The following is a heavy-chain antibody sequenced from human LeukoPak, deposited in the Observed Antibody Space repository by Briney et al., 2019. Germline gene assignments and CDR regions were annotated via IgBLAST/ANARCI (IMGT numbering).Heavy chain of an antibody. V-gene: IGHV3-11*03. Sequence: PGGSLRLSCVASGFTFRDYYMSWIRRAPGKGLECVSYISSSSSYIDYADSVKGRFTISRDNAKNSLHLQMKSLRAEDTAVYYCAKCGNSGCHLIDYWGQGTLVTVSS. CDR2: ISSSSSYI. J-gene: IGHJ4*02. D-gene: IGHD5-12*01. CDR1: GFTFRDYY. CDR3: AKCGNSGCHLIDY.